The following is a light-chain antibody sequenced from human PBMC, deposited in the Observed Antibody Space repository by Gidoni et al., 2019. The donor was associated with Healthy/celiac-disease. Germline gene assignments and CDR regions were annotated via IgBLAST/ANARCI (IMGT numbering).Light chain of an antibody. Sequence: PSTLSSSVRQRVTIPGPARQVIVIYVNWYQQKPWKAPKLLIYATTNLQSGVPSQFSGMGAGTDFTPTISSLEPGDYATYYCQQSCSTPWTFGQGTKVEIK. CDR2: ATT. J-gene: IGKJ1*01. CDR1: QVIVIY. V-gene: IGKV1-39*01. CDR3: QQSCSTPWT.